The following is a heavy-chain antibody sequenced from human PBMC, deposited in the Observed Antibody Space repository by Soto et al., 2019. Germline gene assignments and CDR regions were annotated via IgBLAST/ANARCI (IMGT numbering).Heavy chain of an antibody. D-gene: IGHD2-15*01. CDR3: ARDLRVVVVAATSSYYYYYMDV. V-gene: IGHV3-23*01. Sequence: GALTLSCTASGFTFSNYAVSRVRQAPGKGLEWVSTFISGGGGTYYADSVKGRFTISRHNSKNTLYLQMNSLRAEDTAVYYCARDLRVVVVAATSSYYYYYMDVWGKGTTVTVSS. CDR2: FISGGGGT. J-gene: IGHJ6*03. CDR1: GFTFSNYA.